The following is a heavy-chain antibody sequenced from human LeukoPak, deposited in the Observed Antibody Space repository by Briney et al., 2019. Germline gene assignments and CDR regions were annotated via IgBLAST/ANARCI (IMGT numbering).Heavy chain of an antibody. J-gene: IGHJ3*01. Sequence: GGSLRLSCAVSGLTFHNTWLHWIRQAPGEGLVWVSRIINDGITTTYADSVKGRFTISRDNAKKTLYLQMNSLSADDTAVYYCPREVVFNYVWGRYRQAFLDLWGQGTMVTVSS. CDR1: GLTFHNTW. CDR3: PREVVFNYVWGRYRQAFLDL. V-gene: IGHV3-74*01. D-gene: IGHD3-16*01. CDR2: IINDGITT.